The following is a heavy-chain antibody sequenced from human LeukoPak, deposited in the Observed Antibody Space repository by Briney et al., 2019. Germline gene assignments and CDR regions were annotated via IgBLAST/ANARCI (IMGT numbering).Heavy chain of an antibody. V-gene: IGHV3-23*01. J-gene: IGHJ4*02. CDR3: ARTYCIGSSCPGVFEY. CDR1: GFPFSSYA. Sequence: GGSLRLSCAASGFPFSSYAMSWVRQAPGKGLEWVSGISDSGGRTYSTASVKGRFTISRDNSKDTLYLQMNSPRAEDTAVYYCARTYCIGSSCPGVFEYWGQGTLVTVSS. D-gene: IGHD2-15*01. CDR2: ISDSGGRT.